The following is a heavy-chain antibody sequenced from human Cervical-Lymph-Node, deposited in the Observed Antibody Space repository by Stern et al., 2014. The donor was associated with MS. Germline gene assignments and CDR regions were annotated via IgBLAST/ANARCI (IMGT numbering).Heavy chain of an antibody. CDR1: GYTFTSYG. J-gene: IGHJ4*02. Sequence: VQLEESGAEVKKPGASVKVSCKASGYTFTSYGISWVRQAPGQGLEWMGWISAYKGNTNNAQKLQGRVTRTTDTSTSTAYMELRSLRSDDTAVYYCARVERGYSYGYIPDYWGQGTLVTVSS. D-gene: IGHD5-18*01. V-gene: IGHV1-18*04. CDR2: ISAYKGNT. CDR3: ARVERGYSYGYIPDY.